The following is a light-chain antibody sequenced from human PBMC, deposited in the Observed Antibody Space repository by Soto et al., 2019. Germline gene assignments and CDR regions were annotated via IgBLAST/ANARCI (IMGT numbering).Light chain of an antibody. CDR3: CSYGGSFTYV. CDR1: SGYNY. CDR2: DVN. V-gene: IGLV2-11*01. J-gene: IGLJ1*01. Sequence: QSALTQPPSVPGSPGQSVTISCSGTSGYNYVSWYQQHPGRAPKLMIYDVNHRPSGVPDRFSGSKSGNTAFLTISGLQADDEADYYCCSYGGSFTYVFGTGTKVTVL.